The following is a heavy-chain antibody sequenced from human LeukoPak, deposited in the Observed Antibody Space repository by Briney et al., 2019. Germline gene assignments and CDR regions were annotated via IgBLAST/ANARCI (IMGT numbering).Heavy chain of an antibody. CDR3: ATGIAVAGRVQRDYFDY. CDR1: GYTFTGYY. D-gene: IGHD6-19*01. J-gene: IGHJ4*02. CDR2: INPNSGDT. Sequence: ASVKVSCKASGYTFTGYYIHWVRQAPGQGLEWMGRINPNSGDTYSAQKFQGGVTMTRDTSISTAYMELSRLTSDDTAVYYCATGIAVAGRVQRDYFDYWGQGTLVTVSS. V-gene: IGHV1-2*06.